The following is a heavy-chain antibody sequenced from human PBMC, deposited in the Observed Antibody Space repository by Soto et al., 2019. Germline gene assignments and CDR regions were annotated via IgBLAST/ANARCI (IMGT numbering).Heavy chain of an antibody. CDR3: AKDGRLGPLTYYYGSGSFPGSY. CDR2: TYYRSKWYY. CDR1: GDSVSSNSAG. V-gene: IGHV6-1*01. J-gene: IGHJ4*02. Sequence: PSQTLSLTCAITGDSVSSNSAGWSWVRQSPSRGLEWLGRTYYRSKWYYEYAVSVRGRITINPDTSKNQYSLQLNSVTPEDTAVYYCAKDGRLGPLTYYYGSGSFPGSYWGQGTLVTVSS. D-gene: IGHD3-10*01.